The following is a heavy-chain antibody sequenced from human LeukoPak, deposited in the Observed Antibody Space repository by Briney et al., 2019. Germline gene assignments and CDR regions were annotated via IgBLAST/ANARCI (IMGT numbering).Heavy chain of an antibody. CDR2: MNSDGSDI. V-gene: IGHV3-74*03. CDR1: GFRFSFYW. D-gene: IGHD3-3*01. CDR3: ARTPRFLEWLMDV. J-gene: IGHJ6*04. Sequence: GGSLTLSCAASGFRFSFYWMHWVRHVPGKGLVWVSRMNSDGSDITYADSVKGRFTISRDNAKNSLYLQMNSLRAEDTAVYYCARTPRFLEWLMDVWGKGTTVTVSS.